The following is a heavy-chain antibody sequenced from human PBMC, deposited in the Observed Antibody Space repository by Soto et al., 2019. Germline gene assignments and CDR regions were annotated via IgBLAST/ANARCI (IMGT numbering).Heavy chain of an antibody. D-gene: IGHD2-21*01. CDR3: ARLRIATNNYKWFDP. CDR2: IYVTGAV. Sequence: SETLSLTCSVSGAALNSGNYYWSWIRQVPGKGLEWIGRIYVTGAVGYNPSLRDRITISQDTSERQFSLNLRLVTAADTAVYYCARLRIATNNYKWFDPWGQGTLVTVSS. V-gene: IGHV4-31*03. J-gene: IGHJ5*02. CDR1: GAALNSGNYY.